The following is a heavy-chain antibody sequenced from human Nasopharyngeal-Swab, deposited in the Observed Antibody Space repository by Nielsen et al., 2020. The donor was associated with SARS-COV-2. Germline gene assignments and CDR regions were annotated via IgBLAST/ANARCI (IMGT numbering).Heavy chain of an antibody. J-gene: IGHJ6*02. CDR3: AREHIVVVVAATPIYYYYGMDV. CDR2: IIPIFGTA. CDR1: GGTFISYA. Sequence: SVKVSCKASGGTFISYAISWVRQAPGQGLEWMGGIIPIFGTANYAQKFQGRVTITADESTSTAYMELSSLRSEDTAVYYCAREHIVVVVAATPIYYYYGMDVWGQGTTVTVSS. V-gene: IGHV1-69*13. D-gene: IGHD2-15*01.